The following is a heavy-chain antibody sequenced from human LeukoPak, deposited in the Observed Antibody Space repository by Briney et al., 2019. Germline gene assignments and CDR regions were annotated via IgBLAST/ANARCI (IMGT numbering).Heavy chain of an antibody. D-gene: IGHD3-22*01. CDR1: GFTVSSNY. CDR3: ARSDSYYYDSSGYYPFDY. Sequence: GGSLRLPCAASGFTVSSNYMSWVRQAPGKGLEWVSVIYSGGSTYYADSVKGRFTISRDNSKNTLYLQMNSLRAEDTAVYYCARSDSYYYDSSGYYPFDYWGQGTLVTVSS. CDR2: IYSGGST. V-gene: IGHV3-66*01. J-gene: IGHJ4*02.